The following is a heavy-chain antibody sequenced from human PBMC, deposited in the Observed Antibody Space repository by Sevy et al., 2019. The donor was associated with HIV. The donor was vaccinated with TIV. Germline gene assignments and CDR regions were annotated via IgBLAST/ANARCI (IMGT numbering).Heavy chain of an antibody. CDR1: GGSISSYY. CDR3: ARAPLYDSMISHFDY. Sequence: SETLSLTCTVSGGSISSYYWSWIRQPPGKGLEWIGYIYCSGSTNYNPSLKSRVTISVDTSKNQFSLKLSSVTAADTAVYYCARAPLYDSMISHFDYWGQGTLVTVSS. V-gene: IGHV4-59*01. D-gene: IGHD3-22*01. J-gene: IGHJ4*02. CDR2: IYCSGST.